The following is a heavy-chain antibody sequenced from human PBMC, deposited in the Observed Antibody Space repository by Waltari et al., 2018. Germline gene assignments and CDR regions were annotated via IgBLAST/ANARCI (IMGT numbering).Heavy chain of an antibody. J-gene: IGHJ3*02. Sequence: EVQLVESGGDLVQPGGSLRLSCAASGFTFSSYDMHWLRQGTGNRLQWVSGIGNYGNTFYRDSVKGRFTISRDNAKSSLYLQMNSLRAEDTAMYYCAGVNWNDRTFAIWGQGALVTVSS. CDR1: GFTFSSYD. V-gene: IGHV3-13*01. CDR2: IGNYGNT. CDR3: AGVNWNDRTFAI. D-gene: IGHD1-1*01.